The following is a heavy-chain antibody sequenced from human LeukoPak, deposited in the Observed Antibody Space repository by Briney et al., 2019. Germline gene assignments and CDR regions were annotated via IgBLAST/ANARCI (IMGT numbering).Heavy chain of an antibody. CDR1: GGTFSSYA. J-gene: IGHJ4*02. CDR3: ARVRYSSMTLAY. Sequence: GASVKVSCKASGGTFSSYAISWVRQAPGQGLEWMGGIIPIFGTANYAQKFQGRVTITAHESTSTAHMELSSLRSEDTAVHYCARVRYSSMTLAYWGQGTLVTVSS. CDR2: IIPIFGTA. D-gene: IGHD6-13*01. V-gene: IGHV1-69*13.